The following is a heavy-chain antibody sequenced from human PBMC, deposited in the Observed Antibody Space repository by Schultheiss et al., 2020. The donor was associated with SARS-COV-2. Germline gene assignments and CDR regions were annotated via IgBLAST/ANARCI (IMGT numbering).Heavy chain of an antibody. CDR1: GFTFSSYA. CDR3: ARGREATTYGMDV. Sequence: GGSLRLSCSASGFTFSSYAMHWVRQAPGKGLEYVSAISSNGGSTYYADSVKGRFTISRDNSKNTLYLQMSSLRAEDTAVYYCARGREATTYGMDVWGQGTTVTVSS. D-gene: IGHD1-14*01. V-gene: IGHV3-64D*09. CDR2: ISSNGGST. J-gene: IGHJ6*02.